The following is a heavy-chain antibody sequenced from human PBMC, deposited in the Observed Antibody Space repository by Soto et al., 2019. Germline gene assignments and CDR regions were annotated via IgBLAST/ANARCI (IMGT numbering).Heavy chain of an antibody. CDR1: EGTFSSYA. V-gene: IGHV1-69*06. J-gene: IGHJ3*02. D-gene: IGHD1-26*01. Sequence: ASVKVSCKASEGTFSSYAISWVRQAPGQGLEWMGGIIPIFGTANYAQKFQGRVTITADKSTSTAYMELSSLRSEDTAVYYCARCIVGATEGHDEFDIWGQGTMVTVSS. CDR3: ARCIVGATEGHDEFDI. CDR2: IIPIFGTA.